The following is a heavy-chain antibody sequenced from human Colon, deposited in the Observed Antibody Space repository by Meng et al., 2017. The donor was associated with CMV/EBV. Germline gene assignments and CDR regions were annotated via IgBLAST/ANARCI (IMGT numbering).Heavy chain of an antibody. D-gene: IGHD1-26*01. V-gene: IGHV4-28*02. Sequence: QVQLQESGPGLVKPSQTLSLTCTVSGRSISSTNWWGWIRQPPGKGLEWIGYIYYSGNTYYNPSLRSRLTMSVDTSKSEFSLKVTSVTAVDSAVYYCVRKGTTETYYSDWGQGTLVTVSS. CDR3: VRKGTTETYYSD. CDR2: IYYSGNT. J-gene: IGHJ4*02. CDR1: GRSISSTNW.